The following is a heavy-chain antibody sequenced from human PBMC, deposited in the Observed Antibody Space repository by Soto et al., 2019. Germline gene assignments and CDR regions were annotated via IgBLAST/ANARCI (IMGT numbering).Heavy chain of an antibody. CDR2: ISYDGSIK. J-gene: IGHJ4*02. D-gene: IGHD3-10*01. CDR1: GFTFSSHS. V-gene: IGHV3-30-3*01. CDR3: ARKWSTSGDLDY. Sequence: QVQLVESGGGVVQPGRSLRLSCVASGFTFSSHSIQWVRQAPGKGLEWVAVISYDGSIKYYADSVKGRFTISRDNSKNTAYLQINSLRAEDTGVFCCARKWSTSGDLDYWGQGTLVIVSS.